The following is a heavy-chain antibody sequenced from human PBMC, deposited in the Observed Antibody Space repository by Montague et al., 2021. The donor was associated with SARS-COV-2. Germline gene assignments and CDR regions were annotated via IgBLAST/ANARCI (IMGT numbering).Heavy chain of an antibody. CDR2: IWYDGSNK. Sequence: SLRLSCAASGFTFSSYGMHWVRQAPGKGLEWVAVIWYDGSNKYYADSVKGRFTISRDNSKNTPYLQMNSLRAGDTAVYYCARGYYDSSGYFNWFDPWGQGTLVTVSS. CDR3: ARGYYDSSGYFNWFDP. J-gene: IGHJ5*02. V-gene: IGHV3-33*01. CDR1: GFTFSSYG. D-gene: IGHD3-22*01.